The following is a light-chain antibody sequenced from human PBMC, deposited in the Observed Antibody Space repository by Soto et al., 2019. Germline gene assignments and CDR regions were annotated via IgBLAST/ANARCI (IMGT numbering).Light chain of an antibody. CDR3: QQRRNWPPLT. J-gene: IGKJ4*01. CDR1: ESVDIY. V-gene: IGKV3-11*01. Sequence: ETVLTQSPATLSLSPGERATLSCRASESVDIYLAWYQQKPGQAPRLLIYHASNRATGIPARFSGSGSGTAFTLTISSPEPKDSVFYYCQQRRNWPPLTFGGGTRVEIK. CDR2: HAS.